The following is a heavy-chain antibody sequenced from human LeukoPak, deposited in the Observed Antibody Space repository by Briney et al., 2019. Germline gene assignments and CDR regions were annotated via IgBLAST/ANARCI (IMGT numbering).Heavy chain of an antibody. V-gene: IGHV3-64D*09. CDR3: VKDRYAYAFDY. D-gene: IGHD5-18*01. J-gene: IGHJ4*02. CDR1: GFTFRSYT. CDR2: VSTTGGST. Sequence: PGGSLRLSCSASGFTFRSYTMHWVRQAPGKGLECVSAVSTTGGSTYYADSVKGRFTISRDNSRNTLYLQMNSLRADDTAVYYCVKDRYAYAFDYWGQGALVTVS.